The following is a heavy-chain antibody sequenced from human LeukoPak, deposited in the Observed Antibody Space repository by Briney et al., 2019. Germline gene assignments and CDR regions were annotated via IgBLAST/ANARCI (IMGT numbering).Heavy chain of an antibody. Sequence: EASVKVSCKASGYTFTGYYMHWVRQAPGQGLEWMGWINPNSGGTNYAQKFQGRVTMTRDTSISTAYMELSRLRSDDTAVYYCASGDDYVWGRTPHDAFDIWGQGTMVTVSS. D-gene: IGHD3-16*01. J-gene: IGHJ3*02. CDR2: INPNSGGT. CDR3: ASGDDYVWGRTPHDAFDI. CDR1: GYTFTGYY. V-gene: IGHV1-2*02.